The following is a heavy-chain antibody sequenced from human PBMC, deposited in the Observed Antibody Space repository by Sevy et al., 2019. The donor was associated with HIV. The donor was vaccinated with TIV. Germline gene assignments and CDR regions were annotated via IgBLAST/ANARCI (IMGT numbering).Heavy chain of an antibody. V-gene: IGHV4-59*07. D-gene: IGHD6-13*01. CDR2: IYYSGST. J-gene: IGHJ4*02. CDR1: GGSISSYY. CDR3: ARGIAAAFDY. Sequence: SDTLSLTCTVSGGSISSYYWSWIRQPPGKGLEWIGYIYYSGSTNYSPSLKSRVTISVDTSKNQFSLKLSSVTAADTAVYYCARGIAAAFDYWGQGTLVTVSS.